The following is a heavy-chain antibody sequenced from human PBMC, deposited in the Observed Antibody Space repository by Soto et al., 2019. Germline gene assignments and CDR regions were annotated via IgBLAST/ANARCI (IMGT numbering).Heavy chain of an antibody. CDR3: ARDLNPTASVTTL. Sequence: QVQLQESGPGLVKPSGTLSLTCAVSGGSISSSNWWSWVRQPPGRGLAWIGEIYDSGSCNYNPSLKSRVTISVDKSENQFSLKLSSVTAADTAVDYCARDLNPTASVTTLWGQGTLVTVSS. CDR2: IYDSGSC. D-gene: IGHD4-17*01. V-gene: IGHV4-4*02. J-gene: IGHJ4*02. CDR1: GGSISSSNW.